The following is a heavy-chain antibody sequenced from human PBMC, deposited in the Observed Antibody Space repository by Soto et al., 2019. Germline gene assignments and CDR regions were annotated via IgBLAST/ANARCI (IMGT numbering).Heavy chain of an antibody. CDR3: ARDLGGWPDY. CDR2: INPSGGST. D-gene: IGHD2-15*01. J-gene: IGHJ4*02. Sequence: GASVKVSCKASGYTFTSYYMHWVRQAPGQGLEWMGIINPSGGSTSYAQKLQGRGTITRDTAASTVYMELSSLRSEDTVVYYCARDLGGWPDYWGQGTLVTVSS. CDR1: GYTFTSYY. V-gene: IGHV1-46*01.